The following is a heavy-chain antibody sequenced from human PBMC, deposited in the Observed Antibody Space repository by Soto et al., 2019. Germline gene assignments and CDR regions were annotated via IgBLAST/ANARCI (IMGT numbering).Heavy chain of an antibody. Sequence: GESLKISCKGSGYSFTSYWIGWVRQMPGKGLEWMGIIYPGDSDTRYSPSFQGQVTISADKSISTAYLQWSSLKASDTAIYYCARHAYDSSGYPSWFDPWGQGTLVTVPQ. D-gene: IGHD3-22*01. V-gene: IGHV5-51*01. CDR1: GYSFTSYW. CDR3: ARHAYDSSGYPSWFDP. J-gene: IGHJ5*02. CDR2: IYPGDSDT.